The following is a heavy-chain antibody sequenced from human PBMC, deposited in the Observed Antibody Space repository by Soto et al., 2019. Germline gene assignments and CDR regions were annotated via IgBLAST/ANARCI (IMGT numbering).Heavy chain of an antibody. CDR3: ARGRGAAGSQYYYDYCMDV. V-gene: IGHV1-8*01. CDR2: MNPNSGNT. D-gene: IGHD6-13*01. J-gene: IGHJ6*03. CDR1: GYTFTSYD. Sequence: QVQLVQSGAEVKKPGASVKVSCKASGYTFTSYDINWVRQATGQGLEWMGWMNPNSGNTGYAQKFQGRVTMTRNTSISNAYIELRRLRSEDTAVYYCARGRGAAGSQYYYDYCMDVWGKGTTVNVAS.